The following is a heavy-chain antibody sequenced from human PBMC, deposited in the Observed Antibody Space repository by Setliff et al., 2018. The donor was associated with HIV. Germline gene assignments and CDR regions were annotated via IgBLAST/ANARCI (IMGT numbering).Heavy chain of an antibody. Sequence: AGGSLRLSCAASGSGFTFSSYSVNWVRQAPGKGLEWVSYISSTSSTIYYANSVKGRFTISRDDAKNSLYLQMNSLRAEDTAVYYCARDRVAAAGTGFYYYGMDVWGQGTTVTVSS. CDR2: ISSTSSTI. D-gene: IGHD6-13*01. CDR1: GSGFTFSSYS. V-gene: IGHV3-48*01. J-gene: IGHJ6*02. CDR3: ARDRVAAAGTGFYYYGMDV.